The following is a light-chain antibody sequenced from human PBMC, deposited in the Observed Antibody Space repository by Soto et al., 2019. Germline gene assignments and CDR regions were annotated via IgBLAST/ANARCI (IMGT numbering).Light chain of an antibody. J-gene: IGLJ2*01. CDR1: SSDVGSYNL. CDR3: YLYGGSSFVV. CDR2: EVS. Sequence: QSALTQPASVSGSPGQSITISCTGTSSDVGSYNLVSWYQQHPGKAPKLMIYEVSKRPSGVSNRFSGSKSGNTASLTISGLQAEHEADYYCYLYGGSSFVVFGGGTHLTVL. V-gene: IGLV2-23*02.